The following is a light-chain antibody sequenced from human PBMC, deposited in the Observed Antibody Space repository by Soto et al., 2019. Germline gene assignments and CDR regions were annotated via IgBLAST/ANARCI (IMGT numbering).Light chain of an antibody. CDR2: DVN. CDR3: TSYTAKXTLV. V-gene: IGLV2-14*01. Sequence: QSLLTQPASVSGSPVQSITISCSGPTSDIHDFNSISWYRHHPGKAPRLVVYDVNKRPSGISPRFSGSKSGLTASLTISGLQGEDEADYLCTSYTAKXTLVVGTGTKVXV. J-gene: IGLJ1*01. CDR1: TSDIHDFNS.